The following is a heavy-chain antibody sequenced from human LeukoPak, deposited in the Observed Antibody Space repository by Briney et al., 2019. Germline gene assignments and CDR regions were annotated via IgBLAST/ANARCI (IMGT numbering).Heavy chain of an antibody. Sequence: ASVKVSCKASGYTFTTAGIHWVRQAPGQRLEWMGWTNTDTGNTKFSQKFQDRVTITKDTSASIVYMELNSLRSEDTAVYYCARIPRNWFFDYWGQGTLVTVSS. CDR2: TNTDTGNT. V-gene: IGHV1-3*04. D-gene: IGHD3-9*01. CDR3: ARIPRNWFFDY. J-gene: IGHJ4*02. CDR1: GYTFTTAG.